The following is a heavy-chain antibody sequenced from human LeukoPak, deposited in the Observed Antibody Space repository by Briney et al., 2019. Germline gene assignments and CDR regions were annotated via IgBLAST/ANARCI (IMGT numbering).Heavy chain of an antibody. V-gene: IGHV3-23*01. J-gene: IGHJ4*02. D-gene: IGHD3-9*01. Sequence: GGSLRLSCAASGFTFSSYAMGWVRQAPGKGLEWVSAISGSGGSTYYADSVKGRFTISRDNSKNTLYLQMNSLRAEDTAVYYCAKDQRYDILTGYFEQDYWGQGTLVTVSS. CDR3: AKDQRYDILTGYFEQDY. CDR2: ISGSGGST. CDR1: GFTFSSYA.